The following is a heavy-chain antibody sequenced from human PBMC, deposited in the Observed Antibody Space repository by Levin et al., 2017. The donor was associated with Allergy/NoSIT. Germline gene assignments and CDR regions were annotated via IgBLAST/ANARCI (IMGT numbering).Heavy chain of an antibody. CDR2: IYSGGTT. D-gene: IGHD6-19*01. J-gene: IGHJ4*02. V-gene: IGHV3-53*01. Sequence: GGSLRLSCAASGFTVSSNYMSWVRQAPGKGLEWVSVIYSGGTTYYADSVKGRFAISRDNSKNTLYLQMNSLRAEDTAVYYCASGLSPRADSSGWYFGKYFDYWGQGTLVTVSS. CDR1: GFTVSSNY. CDR3: ASGLSPRADSSGWYFGKYFDY.